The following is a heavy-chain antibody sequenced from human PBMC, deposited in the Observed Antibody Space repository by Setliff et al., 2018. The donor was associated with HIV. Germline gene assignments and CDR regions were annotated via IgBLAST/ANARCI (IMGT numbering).Heavy chain of an antibody. J-gene: IGHJ4*02. D-gene: IGHD2-21*01. CDR3: ARQVTVVGYFETAAGSFNY. CDR2: IYYSGST. V-gene: IGHV4-39*01. CDR1: GGSISSSSYY. Sequence: SETLSLTCTVSGGSISSSSYYWGWIRQPPGKGLEWIGSIYYSGSTYYNPSLKSRVTISVDTSKNQFSLNVNSVTAADTAVYYCARQVTVVGYFETAAGSFNYWGPGTLVTVSS.